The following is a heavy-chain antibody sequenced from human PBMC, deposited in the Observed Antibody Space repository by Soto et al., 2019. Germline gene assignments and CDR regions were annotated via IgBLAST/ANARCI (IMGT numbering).Heavy chain of an antibody. CDR1: GYTFTSYG. Sequence: ASVKVSCKASGYTFTSYGISWVRQAPGQGLEWMGWISAYNGNTNYAQKLQGRVTMTTDTSTSTAYMELRSLRSDDTAVYYCARERGFDYGDYTSWFDPWGQGTLVTVSS. D-gene: IGHD4-17*01. CDR2: ISAYNGNT. V-gene: IGHV1-18*01. CDR3: ARERGFDYGDYTSWFDP. J-gene: IGHJ5*02.